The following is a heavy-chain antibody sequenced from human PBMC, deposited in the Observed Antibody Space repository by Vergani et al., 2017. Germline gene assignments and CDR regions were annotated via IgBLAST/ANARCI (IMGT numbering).Heavy chain of an antibody. CDR1: GLTFSRSG. CDR2: IWNDGNNK. Sequence: QLQLVESGGGVVQPGRSLRLSCAASGLTFSRSGMHWVRQAAGKGLEWLAVIWNDGNNKYYADSVKGRFTISRDNSKNTLYLQMYSLRAEDTAVYYCARGDSTLYWGQGTLVTVSS. V-gene: IGHV3-33*01. D-gene: IGHD3-22*01. J-gene: IGHJ4*02. CDR3: ARGDSTLY.